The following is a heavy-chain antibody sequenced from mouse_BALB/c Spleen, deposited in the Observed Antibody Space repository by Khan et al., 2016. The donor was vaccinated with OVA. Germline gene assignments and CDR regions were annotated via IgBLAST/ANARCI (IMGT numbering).Heavy chain of an antibody. CDR3: AREGAYYRSDGLFAY. CDR2: INPSSGYT. D-gene: IGHD2-14*01. Sequence: QVQLKQSGTELARPGASVKMSRKASGYTFTSYTMHWVKQRPGQGLEWIGYINPSSGYTNYNQKFKDKATLTADKSSITAYMQLSSLTSEDSAIYYCAREGAYYRSDGLFAYWGQGTLVTVSA. CDR1: GYTFTSYT. V-gene: IGHV1-4*01. J-gene: IGHJ3*01.